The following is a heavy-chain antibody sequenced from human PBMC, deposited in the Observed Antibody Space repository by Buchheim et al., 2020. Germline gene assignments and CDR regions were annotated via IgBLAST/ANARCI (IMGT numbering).Heavy chain of an antibody. CDR1: GGSISSGGYY. J-gene: IGHJ4*02. Sequence: QVQLQESGPGLVKPSQTLSLTCTVSGGSISSGGYYWSWIRQHPGKGLEWIGSIYHDGSSYYNPSLKSRVTLSADTSKNQFSLKLSSVTAADTAVYYCASPFTSSYDFDYWGQGTL. CDR2: IYHDGSS. V-gene: IGHV4-39*01. CDR3: ASPFTSSYDFDY. D-gene: IGHD3-16*01.